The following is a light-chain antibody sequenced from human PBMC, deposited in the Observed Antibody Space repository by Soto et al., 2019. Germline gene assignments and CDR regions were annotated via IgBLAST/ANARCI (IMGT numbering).Light chain of an antibody. Sequence: QSVLTQPASVSGSPGQSITISCTGTSDDVGGYNYVSWYQQHPGKAPKLMIFEVNNRPSGVSNRFSGSRSGNTASLTITGLQTGDEGDYSCGAWDSSLNVYVFGGGTKVTVL. V-gene: IGLV2-14*01. J-gene: IGLJ1*01. CDR1: SDDVGGYNY. CDR2: EVN. CDR3: GAWDSSLNVYV.